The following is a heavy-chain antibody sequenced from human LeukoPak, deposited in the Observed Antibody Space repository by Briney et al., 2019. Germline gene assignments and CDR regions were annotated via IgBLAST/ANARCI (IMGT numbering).Heavy chain of an antibody. CDR2: IRSRAYGATT. J-gene: IGHJ6*02. CDR1: GFVFGDHA. V-gene: IGHV3-49*04. CDR3: ARGPILLWIHNGMDV. D-gene: IGHD3-10*01. Sequence: GRSLRLSCRGYGFVFGDHAMSWVRRPPGKGLEWVGFIRSRAYGATTEYAASVEGRFIISRDDSKGIAYLEMNSLETDDIALYYCARGPILLWIHNGMDVWGQGTTVIVSS.